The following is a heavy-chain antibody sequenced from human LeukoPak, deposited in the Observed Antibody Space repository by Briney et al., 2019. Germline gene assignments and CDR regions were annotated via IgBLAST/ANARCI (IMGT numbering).Heavy chain of an antibody. D-gene: IGHD2-2*01. CDR3: ARQIWAVVVPAAAPFDY. CDR1: GGSISSSSYY. Sequence: SETLSLTCTVSGGSISSSSYYWGWIRQPPGEGLEWIGSIYYSGSTYYNPSLKSRVTISVDTSKNQFSLKLSSVTAADTAVYYCARQIWAVVVPAAAPFDYWGQGTLVTVSS. CDR2: IYYSGST. V-gene: IGHV4-39*01. J-gene: IGHJ4*02.